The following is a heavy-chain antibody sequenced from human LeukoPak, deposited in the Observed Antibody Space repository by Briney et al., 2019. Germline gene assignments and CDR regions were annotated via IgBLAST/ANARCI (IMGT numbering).Heavy chain of an antibody. D-gene: IGHD3-10*01. V-gene: IGHV3-64D*06. J-gene: IGHJ4*02. CDR2: ITSSGGST. Sequence: GGSLRLSCSASGFTFSSYPMYWVRQAPGKGLEYVSSITSSGGSTYYADSVKGRFTISRDNSKSTLYLQMSSLRAEDTAVYYCVKKYASRSYPYDYWGQGTLVTVSS. CDR3: VKKYASRSYPYDY. CDR1: GFTFSSYP.